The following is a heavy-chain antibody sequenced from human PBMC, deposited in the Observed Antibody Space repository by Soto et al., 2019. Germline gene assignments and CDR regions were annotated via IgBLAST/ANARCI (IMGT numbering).Heavy chain of an antibody. Sequence: SETLSLTCTVSGGSISSYYWSWIRQPPGKGLEWIGNIYYSGSTNYNPSFMSRDTISVDTYKNQFSLKLSSVAAAYTALYYCARNPLTRNFDLWGRGTLVTVSS. J-gene: IGHJ2*01. V-gene: IGHV4-59*01. CDR1: GGSISSYY. CDR2: IYYSGST. CDR3: ARNPLTRNFDL.